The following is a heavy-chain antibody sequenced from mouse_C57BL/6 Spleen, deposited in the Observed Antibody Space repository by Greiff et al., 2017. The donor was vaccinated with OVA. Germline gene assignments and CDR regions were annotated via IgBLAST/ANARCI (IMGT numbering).Heavy chain of an antibody. Sequence: VQLQQSGPELVKPGASVKMSCKASGYTFTDYNMHWVKQSHGKSLEWIGYINPNNGGTSYNQKFKGKATLTVNKSSSTAYMELRSLTSEDSAVYCCARGTQDPYEYFDYWGQGTTLTVSS. CDR2: INPNNGGT. D-gene: IGHD2-10*02. CDR3: ARGTQDPYEYFDY. CDR1: GYTFTDYN. J-gene: IGHJ2*01. V-gene: IGHV1-22*01.